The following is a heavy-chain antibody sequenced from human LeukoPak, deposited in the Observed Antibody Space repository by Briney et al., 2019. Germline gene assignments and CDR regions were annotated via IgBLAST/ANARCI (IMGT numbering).Heavy chain of an antibody. J-gene: IGHJ4*02. Sequence: GGSLRLSCAASGFTFSSYNMNWVRQAPGKGLEWVSSISSSSSYIYYADSVKGRFTISRHNAKNSLYLQMNSPRAEDTAVYYCARGEVHYYGSGSDYWGQGTLVTVSS. V-gene: IGHV3-21*01. D-gene: IGHD3-10*01. CDR2: ISSSSSYI. CDR1: GFTFSSYN. CDR3: ARGEVHYYGSGSDY.